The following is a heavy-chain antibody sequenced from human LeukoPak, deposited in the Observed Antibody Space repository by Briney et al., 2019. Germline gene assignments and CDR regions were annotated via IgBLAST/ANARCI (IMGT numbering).Heavy chain of an antibody. CDR2: IYHSGTT. V-gene: IGHV4-38-2*02. J-gene: IGHJ4*02. D-gene: IGHD2-21*02. CDR1: GFSISNGYY. CDR3: ARDGRLMQYYYFDY. Sequence: SETLSLTCTVSGFSISNGYYWGWVRQAPEKGLEWLGIIYHSGTTYYNPSFKSRVTISVDRSKNQFSLKLTSLTATDTAVYYCARDGRLMQYYYFDYWGPGTLVTVSS.